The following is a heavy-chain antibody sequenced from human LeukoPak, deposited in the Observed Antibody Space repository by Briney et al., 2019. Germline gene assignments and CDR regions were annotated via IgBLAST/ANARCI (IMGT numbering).Heavy chain of an antibody. D-gene: IGHD2-2*01. CDR2: INHSGST. CDR1: GWSFSGYY. V-gene: IGHV4-34*01. CDR3: ARGILGYCSSTSCSYNWFDP. J-gene: IGHJ5*02. Sequence: PSETLSLTCAVYGWSFSGYYWSSIRRPPGKGLEWIGEINHSGSTNYNPSLKSRVTISVDTSKNQFSLKLSSVTAADTAVYYCARGILGYCSSTSCSYNWFDPWGQGTLVTVSS.